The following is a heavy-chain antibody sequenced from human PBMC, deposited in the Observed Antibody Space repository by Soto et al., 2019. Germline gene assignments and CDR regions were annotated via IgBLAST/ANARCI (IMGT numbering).Heavy chain of an antibody. CDR2: IVPIFGST. V-gene: IGHV1-69*01. CDR3: ERDRIAVAGFYYDYGMDV. J-gene: IGHJ6*02. D-gene: IGHD6-13*01. CDR1: GGTFSSYA. Sequence: QVQLVQSGAEVKKPGSSVKVSCKASGGTFSSYAISWVRQAPGQGLEWMGGIVPIFGSTNYAQRFQGRVTITADGSTSTDYMELSSLTSEDTAVYYCERDRIAVAGFYYDYGMDVWGQGTTVTVSS.